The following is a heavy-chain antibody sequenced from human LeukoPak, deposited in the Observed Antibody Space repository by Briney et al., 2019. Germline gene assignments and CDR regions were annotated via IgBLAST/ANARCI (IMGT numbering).Heavy chain of an antibody. CDR1: GFIFGGYG. CDR3: AGGVVPAAILNY. V-gene: IGHV3-23*01. Sequence: GGSLRLSCAASGFIFGGYGMGWVRQAPGKGLEWVSVISGDSATTYYADYVKGRFAISRDNSKNTVYLQMNSLRAEDTAVYYCAGGVVPAAILNYWGQGTLVTVSS. CDR2: ISGDSATT. D-gene: IGHD2-2*01. J-gene: IGHJ4*02.